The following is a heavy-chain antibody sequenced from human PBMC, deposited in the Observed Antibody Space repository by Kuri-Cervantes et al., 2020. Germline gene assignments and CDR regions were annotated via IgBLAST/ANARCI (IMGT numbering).Heavy chain of an antibody. CDR2: IYWDDDK. CDR1: GFSLSTSGVG. Sequence: SGPTLVKPTQTLTLTCTFSGFSLSTSGVGVGWIRQPPGKALEWLALIYWDDDKRYSPSLKSRLTITKDTSKSQVVLTMTNMDPLDTATYYCARIEPRMKTFGGVVVFDFWGQGTPVTVSS. D-gene: IGHD3-16*02. V-gene: IGHV2-5*02. J-gene: IGHJ4*02. CDR3: ARIEPRMKTFGGVVVFDF.